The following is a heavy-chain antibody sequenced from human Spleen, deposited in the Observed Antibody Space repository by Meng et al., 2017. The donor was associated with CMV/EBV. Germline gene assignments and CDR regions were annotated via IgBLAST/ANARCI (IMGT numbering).Heavy chain of an antibody. CDR3: ARDSNYVWFDP. J-gene: IGHJ5*02. D-gene: IGHD4-11*01. CDR2: MNPNSGNT. Sequence: ASVKVSCKASGYTFTSYDINWVRQATGQGLEWMGWMNPNSGNTGYAHKFQGRVTITRNTSTGTAYMELSGLRSEDTAVYYCARDSNYVWFDPWGQGTLVTVSS. CDR1: GYTFTSYD. V-gene: IGHV1-8*01.